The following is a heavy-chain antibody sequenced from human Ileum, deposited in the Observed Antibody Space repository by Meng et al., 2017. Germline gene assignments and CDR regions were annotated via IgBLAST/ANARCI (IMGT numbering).Heavy chain of an antibody. CDR3: AKYYASGSFYSFDS. Sequence: EVQLLDSGGCLVQPGGSLRLSCAASGFTFINYAMSWVRQAPGKGLQWVSSISGNGYTTFYADSVRGRFSISRDNSNNKLFLQMNSLRADDTAVYYCAKYYASGSFYSFDSWGQGTLVTVSS. V-gene: IGHV3-23*01. D-gene: IGHD3-10*01. CDR2: ISGNGYTT. CDR1: GFTFINYA. J-gene: IGHJ4*02.